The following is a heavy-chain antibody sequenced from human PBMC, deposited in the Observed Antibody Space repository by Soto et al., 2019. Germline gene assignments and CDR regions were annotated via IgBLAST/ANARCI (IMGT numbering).Heavy chain of an antibody. Sequence: GGSLRLSCAASGFTFSSYAMSWVRQAPGKGLEWVSAISGSGGSAYYADSVKGRFTISRDNSKNTLYLQMNSPRAEDTAVYYCAKGRGVTTLTTFDYWGQGTLVTVSS. CDR1: GFTFSSYA. CDR3: AKGRGVTTLTTFDY. J-gene: IGHJ4*02. V-gene: IGHV3-23*01. CDR2: ISGSGGSA. D-gene: IGHD4-17*01.